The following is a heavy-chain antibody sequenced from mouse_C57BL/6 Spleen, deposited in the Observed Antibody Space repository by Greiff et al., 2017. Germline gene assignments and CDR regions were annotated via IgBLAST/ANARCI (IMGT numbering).Heavy chain of an antibody. V-gene: IGHV14-4*01. CDR3: TTSAAYYSNFWYFDV. D-gene: IGHD2-5*01. CDR1: GFNIKDDY. Sequence: EVQLQESGAELVRPGASVKLSCTASGFNIKDDYMHWVKQRPEQGLEWIGWIDPENGDTEYASKFQGKATITADTSSNTAYLQLSSLTSEDTAVYYCTTSAAYYSNFWYFDVWGTGTTVTVSS. J-gene: IGHJ1*03. CDR2: IDPENGDT.